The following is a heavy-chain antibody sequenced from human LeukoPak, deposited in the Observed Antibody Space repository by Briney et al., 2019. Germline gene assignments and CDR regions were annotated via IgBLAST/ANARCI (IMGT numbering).Heavy chain of an antibody. Sequence: SETLSLTCTVSSGSISTSNYYWGWVRQPPGKALEWIGNIFYSGSTYYSPSLKSRVTISLDTSRNQFSLKLSSVTAADTAVYYCARVDTAMADYWGQGTLVTVSS. D-gene: IGHD5-18*01. CDR1: SGSISTSNYY. CDR3: ARVDTAMADY. J-gene: IGHJ4*02. CDR2: IFYSGST. V-gene: IGHV4-39*01.